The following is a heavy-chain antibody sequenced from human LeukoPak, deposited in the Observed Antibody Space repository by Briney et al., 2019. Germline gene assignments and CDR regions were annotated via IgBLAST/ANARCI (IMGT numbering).Heavy chain of an antibody. CDR2: ISGSGLST. CDR3: ARQDWSGYYPDY. Sequence: GGSLRLSCAASGFTFSDYAMNWVRQAPGKGLEWVSTISGSGLSTFYADSVRGRFTISRDNAKNSLYLQMNSLRSDDTAVYYCARQDWSGYYPDYWGQGTLVTVSS. D-gene: IGHD3-3*01. CDR1: GFTFSDYA. J-gene: IGHJ4*02. V-gene: IGHV3-23*01.